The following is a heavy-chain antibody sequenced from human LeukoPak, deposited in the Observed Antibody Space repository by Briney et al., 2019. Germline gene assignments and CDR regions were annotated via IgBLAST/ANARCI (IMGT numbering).Heavy chain of an antibody. V-gene: IGHV3-15*01. CDR3: TCRSVVFTRGSGYPPGFDY. CDR1: GFTFSNAW. J-gene: IGHJ4*02. CDR2: MKTKSDGGRT. D-gene: IGHD3-22*01. Sequence: AGGSLRLSCIASGFTFSNAWMSWVRQAPGKGLEWLGRMKTKSDGGRTDYAAPVKDRFIVSKDDSKNTLYLQMNSLKTDDTAVYYCTCRSVVFTRGSGYPPGFDYWGQGTLVTVSS.